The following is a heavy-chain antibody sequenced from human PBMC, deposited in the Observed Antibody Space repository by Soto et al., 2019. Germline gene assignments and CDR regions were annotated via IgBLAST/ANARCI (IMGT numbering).Heavy chain of an antibody. Sequence: HGGSMRLCSAGSGFTLNSYSMNWVRQAPGKGLEWVSYISRSRTTIYYADSVKGRFTISRDDAKNSLYLQMNSLRDDDTAVYYCVRGRSDSLMDVWGQGTTVTVSS. V-gene: IGHV3-48*02. CDR1: GFTLNSYS. D-gene: IGHD2-15*01. J-gene: IGHJ6*02. CDR3: VRGRSDSLMDV. CDR2: ISRSRTTI.